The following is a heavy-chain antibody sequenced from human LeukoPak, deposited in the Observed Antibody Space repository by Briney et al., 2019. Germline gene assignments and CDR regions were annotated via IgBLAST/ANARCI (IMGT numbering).Heavy chain of an antibody. J-gene: IGHJ4*02. D-gene: IGHD2-2*01. CDR3: AASLPNIVVVPATKGPFGY. V-gene: IGHV3-74*01. Sequence: GGSLRLSCAASGFTFSSYWMNWVRQAPGKGLVWVSRIASDGSSTTYADSVKGRFSISRDNSKNTLYLQMNSLRAEDTAVYYCAASLPNIVVVPATKGPFGYWGQGTLVTVSS. CDR2: IASDGSST. CDR1: GFTFSSYW.